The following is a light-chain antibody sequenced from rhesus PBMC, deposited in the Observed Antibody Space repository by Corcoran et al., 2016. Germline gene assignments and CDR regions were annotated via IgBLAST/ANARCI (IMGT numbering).Light chain of an antibody. Sequence: QAAPTQPPSVSGSPGQSVTISCTGTSSDVGCYNYVSWYQQHPGKAPKLMIYGVSKRPSGVSDRFSGSKSGNTASLTISGLQAEDEADYYCCSYTTSSTYIFGAGTRLTVL. CDR1: SSDVGCYNY. V-gene: IGLV2S7*01. CDR3: CSYTTSSTYI. J-gene: IGLJ1*01. CDR2: GVS.